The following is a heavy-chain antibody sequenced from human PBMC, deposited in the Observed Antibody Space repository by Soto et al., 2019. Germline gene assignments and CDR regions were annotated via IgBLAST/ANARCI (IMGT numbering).Heavy chain of an antibody. V-gene: IGHV3-23*01. CDR1: GFTFGSYA. CDR3: ARVGYCTSTSSNCPFES. CDR2: ISGSGGST. D-gene: IGHD2-2*01. Sequence: EVQMLEYGGGLVQPGGSLGLSCAAAGFTFGSYAMSWVRQAPGKGLEWVSGISGSGGSTFYADSVKGRFTISRDNSKNTLYLQMNNLRADDTAVYYCARVGYCTSTSSNCPFESWGQGTLVTVSS. J-gene: IGHJ4*02.